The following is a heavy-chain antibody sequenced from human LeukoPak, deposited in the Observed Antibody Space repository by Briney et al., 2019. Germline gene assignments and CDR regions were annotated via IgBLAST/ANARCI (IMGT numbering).Heavy chain of an antibody. CDR2: ISYDGSNK. V-gene: IGHV3-30*04. CDR3: ARGSYSTVPELFDY. Sequence: GGSVRLSCAASGFTFSSYAMHWVRQAPGKGLEWVAVISYDGSNKYYADSVKGRFTISRDNSKNTLYLQMNSLRAEDTAVYYCARGSYSTVPELFDYWGQGTLVTVSS. J-gene: IGHJ4*02. D-gene: IGHD4-11*01. CDR1: GFTFSSYA.